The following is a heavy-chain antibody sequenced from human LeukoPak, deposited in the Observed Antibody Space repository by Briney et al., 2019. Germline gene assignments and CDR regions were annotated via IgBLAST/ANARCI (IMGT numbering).Heavy chain of an antibody. D-gene: IGHD1-1*01. V-gene: IGHV3-48*03. CDR3: ARLGLEVGGPNWFDP. CDR2: ISSSSSNDI. J-gene: IGHJ5*02. CDR1: GFTFSRFA. Sequence: GGSLRLSCAASGFTFSRFAMNWVRQAPGKGLEWVSYISSSSSNDIYYVDSVKGRFTISRDNAKNSLYLQMNSLRVEDTAVYYCARLGLEVGGPNWFDPWGQGTLVTVSS.